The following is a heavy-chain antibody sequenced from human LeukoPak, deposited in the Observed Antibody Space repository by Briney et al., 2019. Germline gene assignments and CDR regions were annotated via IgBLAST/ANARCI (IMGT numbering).Heavy chain of an antibody. Sequence: PGRSLRLSCAASGFTFSSYGMHWVRQATGNGLEWVAVIWHDGSNKYYADSVKGRFTISRDNSKNTLYLQMNSLRAEDTAVYYCAKDRGGGGSCIGYWGQGTLVTVSS. CDR3: AKDRGGGGSCIGY. J-gene: IGHJ4*02. V-gene: IGHV3-33*06. D-gene: IGHD2-15*01. CDR1: GFTFSSYG. CDR2: IWHDGSNK.